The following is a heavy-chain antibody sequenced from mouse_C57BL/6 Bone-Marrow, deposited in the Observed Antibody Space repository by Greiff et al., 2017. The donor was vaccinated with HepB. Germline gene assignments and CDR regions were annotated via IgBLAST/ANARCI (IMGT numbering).Heavy chain of an antibody. V-gene: IGHV1-81*01. J-gene: IGHJ4*01. CDR2: IYPRSGNT. Sequence: VKLMESGAELARPGASVKLSCKASGYTFTSYGISWVKQRTGQGLEWIGEIYPRSGNTYYNEKFKGKATLTADKSSSTAYMELRSLTSEDSAVYFCARSGIYYYGSGAMDYWGQGTSVTVSS. CDR1: GYTFTSYG. D-gene: IGHD1-1*01. CDR3: ARSGIYYYGSGAMDY.